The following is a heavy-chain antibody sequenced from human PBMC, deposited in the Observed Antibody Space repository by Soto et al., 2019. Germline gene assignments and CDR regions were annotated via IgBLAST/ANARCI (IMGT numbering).Heavy chain of an antibody. CDR2: ISYDGSNK. D-gene: IGHD2-2*01. CDR1: GFTFSSYG. CDR3: AKDVSRYCSSTSCYLNYGMDV. V-gene: IGHV3-30*18. J-gene: IGHJ6*02. Sequence: VGSLRLSCAASGFTFSSYGMHWVRQAPGKGLEWVAVISYDGSNKYYADSVKGRFTISRDNSKNTLYLQMNSLRAEDTAVYYCAKDVSRYCSSTSCYLNYGMDVWGQGTTVTVSS.